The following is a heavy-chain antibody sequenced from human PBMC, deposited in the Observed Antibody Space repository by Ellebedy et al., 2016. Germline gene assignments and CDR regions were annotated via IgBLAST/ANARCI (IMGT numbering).Heavy chain of an antibody. Sequence: ASVKVSCKASGYSFTGYYIHWVRQAPGQGLEWMGWIDPNSGDTRTAQKFQGRVTMTRDKSAATAYMELSGLRSEDTAIYYCARGYSNGWYHDNWGQGTLVTVSS. CDR1: GYSFTGYY. D-gene: IGHD6-19*01. V-gene: IGHV1-2*02. J-gene: IGHJ4*02. CDR3: ARGYSNGWYHDN. CDR2: IDPNSGDT.